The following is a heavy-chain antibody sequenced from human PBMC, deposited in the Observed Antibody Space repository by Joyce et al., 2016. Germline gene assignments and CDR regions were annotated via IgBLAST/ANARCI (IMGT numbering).Heavy chain of an antibody. CDR3: ARGSGNTEFDL. V-gene: IGHV4-31*03. Sequence: QVQLQESGPGLVKPSQTLSLTCTVSGGSINNDDYYWSWIRQHPDKGLECVGYIYYRGTTFYHPSLKSRVTISLGRSKNQFSLKLNSVTAADAAVYYCARGSGNTEFDLWGQGTLVTVSS. CDR1: GGSINNDDYY. D-gene: IGHD1-14*01. CDR2: IYYRGTT. J-gene: IGHJ4*02.